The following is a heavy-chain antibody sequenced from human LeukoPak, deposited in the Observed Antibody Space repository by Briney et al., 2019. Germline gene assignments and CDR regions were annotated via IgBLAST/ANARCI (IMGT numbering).Heavy chain of an antibody. CDR3: ARDLHCSGGSCYSGLHY. D-gene: IGHD2-15*01. CDR2: ISYDGSYK. CDR1: GFTFSSYA. Sequence: GSLRLSCAASGFTFSSYAMHWVRQAPGKGLEWVAVISYDGSYKYYADSVKGRFTISRDNSKNTLYLQMNSLRPEDTAVYYCARDLHCSGGSCYSGLHYWGQGTLVTVSS. V-gene: IGHV3-30*04. J-gene: IGHJ4*02.